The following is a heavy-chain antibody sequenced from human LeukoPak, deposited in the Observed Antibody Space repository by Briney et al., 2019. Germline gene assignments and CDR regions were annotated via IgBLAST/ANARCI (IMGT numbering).Heavy chain of an antibody. Sequence: SVKVSCKASGGTFSSYAISWVRQAPGQGLEWMGGIIPIFGTANYAQKFQGRVTITTDESTSTAYMELSSLRSEDTAVYYCASEGYYYDSSGYLDYWGQGTLVTVSS. J-gene: IGHJ4*02. CDR3: ASEGYYYDSSGYLDY. D-gene: IGHD3-22*01. CDR1: GGTFSSYA. V-gene: IGHV1-69*05. CDR2: IIPIFGTA.